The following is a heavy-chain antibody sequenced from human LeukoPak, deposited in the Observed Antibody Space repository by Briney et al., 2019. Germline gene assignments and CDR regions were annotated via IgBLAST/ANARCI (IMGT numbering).Heavy chain of an antibody. Sequence: SVKVSCKASGGTFSSYAISWVRQAPGQGLEWMGGIIPIFGTANYAQKFQGRVTITADESTTTASMELGRLRSEATAVYYFREDRQVVPAAINYDWFDPWGQGTLSPSPQ. CDR2: IIPIFGTA. CDR1: GGTFSSYA. CDR3: REDRQVVPAAINYDWFDP. J-gene: IGHJ5*02. V-gene: IGHV1-69*01. D-gene: IGHD2-2*02.